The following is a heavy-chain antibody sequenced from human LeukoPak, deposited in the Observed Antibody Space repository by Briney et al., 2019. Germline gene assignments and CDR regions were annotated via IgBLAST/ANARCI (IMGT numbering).Heavy chain of an antibody. CDR1: GFTFSSYA. Sequence: GGSLRLSCAASGFTFSSYAMSWVRQAPGKGLEWVSAISGSGGSTYYADSVKGRFTISRDNSKNTLYLQMNSLRAEDTAVYYCAKVSGYRSSWYRQGWDYWGQGTLVTVSS. D-gene: IGHD6-13*01. J-gene: IGHJ4*02. V-gene: IGHV3-23*01. CDR2: ISGSGGST. CDR3: AKVSGYRSSWYRQGWDY.